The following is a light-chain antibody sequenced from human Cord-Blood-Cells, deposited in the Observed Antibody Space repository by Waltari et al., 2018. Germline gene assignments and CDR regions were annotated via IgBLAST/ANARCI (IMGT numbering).Light chain of an antibody. CDR2: DVS. CDR1: SSDVGGYNY. Sequence: QSSLTQPASVSGSPGQSITIPCPGTSSDVGGYNYVSWYQQHPGKAPKLMIYDVSNRPSGVSNRFSGSTSGNTASLTISGLQAEDEADYYCSSYTSSSTLVFGGGTKLTVL. CDR3: SSYTSSSTLV. J-gene: IGLJ2*01. V-gene: IGLV2-14*01.